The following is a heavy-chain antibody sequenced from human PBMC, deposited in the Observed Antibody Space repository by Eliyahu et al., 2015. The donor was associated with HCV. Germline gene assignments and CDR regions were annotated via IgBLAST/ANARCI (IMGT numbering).Heavy chain of an antibody. CDR3: AKGGSSSWYLDY. V-gene: IGHV3-30*18. J-gene: IGHJ4*02. D-gene: IGHD6-13*01. CDR1: GFTFSSYG. Sequence: QVQLVESGGGVVQPGRSLRLSCAASGFTFSSYGMHWVRQAPGKGLEWVAVISYDGSNKYYADSVKGRFTISRDNSKNTLYLQTNSLRAEDTAVYYCAKGGSSSWYLDYWGQGTLVTVSS. CDR2: ISYDGSNK.